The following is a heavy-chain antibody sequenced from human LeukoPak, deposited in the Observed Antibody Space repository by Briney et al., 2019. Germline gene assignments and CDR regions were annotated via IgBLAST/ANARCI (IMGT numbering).Heavy chain of an antibody. V-gene: IGHV3-15*07. CDR3: STTYYYDSSEGY. CDR1: GFTFSNAW. J-gene: IGHJ4*02. Sequence: GGSLRLSCAASGFTFSNAWMNWVRQAPGKGLEWVGRIKSKTDGGTTDYTAPVKGRFTISRDDSKNTLYLQMNSLKTEDTAVYYCSTTYYYDSSEGYWGQGTLVTVSS. CDR2: IKSKTDGGTT. D-gene: IGHD3-22*01.